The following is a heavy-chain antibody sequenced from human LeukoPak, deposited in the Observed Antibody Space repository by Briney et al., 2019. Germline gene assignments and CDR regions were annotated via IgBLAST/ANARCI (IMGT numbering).Heavy chain of an antibody. D-gene: IGHD4-17*01. Sequence: GGSLRLSCAASGFTFSTYALSWVRQAPGKGLEWVSSIRGSDGSTYYADSVKGRFAISRDNAKNTLYLQMNSLRAEDTAVYYCAKDVYGDYGGLDYWGQGTLVTVSS. J-gene: IGHJ4*02. CDR3: AKDVYGDYGGLDY. CDR1: GFTFSTYA. CDR2: IRGSDGST. V-gene: IGHV3-23*01.